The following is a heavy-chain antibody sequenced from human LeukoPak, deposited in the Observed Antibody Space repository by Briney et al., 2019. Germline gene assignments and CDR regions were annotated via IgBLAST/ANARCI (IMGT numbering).Heavy chain of an antibody. D-gene: IGHD5-12*01. CDR3: AINGGGDSGYGNFDY. CDR2: ISWNSGSI. Sequence: GGSLRLSCAASGFTFDDYAMHWVRQAPGKGLEWVSGISWNSGSIGYADSVKGRFTISRDNAKNSLCLQMDSLRAEDTALYYCAINGGGDSGYGNFDYWGQGTLVTVSS. V-gene: IGHV3-9*01. J-gene: IGHJ4*02. CDR1: GFTFDDYA.